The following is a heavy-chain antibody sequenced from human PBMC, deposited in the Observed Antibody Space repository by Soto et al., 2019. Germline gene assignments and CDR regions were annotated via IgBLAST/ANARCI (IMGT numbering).Heavy chain of an antibody. CDR1: GFTFRSYG. CDR3: AKDKVPVVVTAPFDY. Sequence: QVQLLESGGGVVQPGRSLRLSCAASGFTFRSYGMHWVRQAPGKGPEWVAVISYDGSNKYYADSVKGRFTISRDNSKNTLYLQMNSLRAEDTAVYYCAKDKVPVVVTAPFDYWGQGTLVTVSS. CDR2: ISYDGSNK. D-gene: IGHD2-21*02. J-gene: IGHJ4*02. V-gene: IGHV3-30*18.